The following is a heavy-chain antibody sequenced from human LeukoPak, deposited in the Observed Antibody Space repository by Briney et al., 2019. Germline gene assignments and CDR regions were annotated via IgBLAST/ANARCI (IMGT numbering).Heavy chain of an antibody. CDR3: ARTGYSGYDLLGDYFDY. CDR1: GGSFSGYY. D-gene: IGHD5-12*01. Sequence: SETLSLTCAVYGGSFSGYYWSWIRQPPGKGLEWIGEINHSGSTNYNPSLKSRVTISVDTSKNQFSLKLSSVTAADTAVHYCARTGYSGYDLLGDYFDYWGQGTLVTVSS. CDR2: INHSGST. V-gene: IGHV4-34*01. J-gene: IGHJ4*02.